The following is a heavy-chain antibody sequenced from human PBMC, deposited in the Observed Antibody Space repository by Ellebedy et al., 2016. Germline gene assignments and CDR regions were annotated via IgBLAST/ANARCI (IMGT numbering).Heavy chain of an antibody. J-gene: IGHJ6*02. CDR2: IIPILGIA. Sequence: ASVKVSCKASGGTFSSYAISWVRQAPGQGLEWMGRIIPILGIANYAQKFQGRVTITADKSTSTAYMELSSLRSEDTAVYYCARAQYYDSSGYPLWGYYYGMDVWGQGTTVTVSS. CDR3: ARAQYYDSSGYPLWGYYYGMDV. CDR1: GGTFSSYA. V-gene: IGHV1-69*04. D-gene: IGHD3-22*01.